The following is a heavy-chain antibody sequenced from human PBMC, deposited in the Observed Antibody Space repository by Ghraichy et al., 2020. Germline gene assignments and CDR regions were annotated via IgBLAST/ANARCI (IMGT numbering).Heavy chain of an antibody. J-gene: IGHJ6*03. V-gene: IGHV3-30-3*01. Sequence: GGSLRLSCAASGFTFSSYAMHWVRQAPGKGLEWVAVISDDGSNKYYADSVKGRFTISRDNSKNTLYLQMNSLRAEDTAVYYCARDHALYYDILTDPNDYYYYYSMDVWGKGTTVTVSS. D-gene: IGHD3-9*01. CDR2: ISDDGSNK. CDR1: GFTFSSYA. CDR3: ARDHALYYDILTDPNDYYYYYSMDV.